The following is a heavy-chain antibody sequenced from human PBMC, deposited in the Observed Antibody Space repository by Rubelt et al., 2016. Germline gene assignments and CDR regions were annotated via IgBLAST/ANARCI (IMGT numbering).Heavy chain of an antibody. V-gene: IGHV4-39*01. J-gene: IGHJ3*02. CDR1: GGSISSSSYY. CDR3: ARQIVGAIYAFEI. D-gene: IGHD1-26*01. Sequence: QLQLQESGPGLVKPSETLSLTCTVSGGSISSSSYYWGWIRQPPGKGLEWIGSIYYSGSAYYNPSLKSRVTISVDTSKNRFSRKLSVGTAAVTAVYYCARQIVGAIYAFEIWGQGAMVTVSS. CDR2: IYYSGSA.